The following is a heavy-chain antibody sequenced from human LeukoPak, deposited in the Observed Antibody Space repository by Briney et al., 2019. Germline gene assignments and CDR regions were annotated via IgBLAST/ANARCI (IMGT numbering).Heavy chain of an antibody. Sequence: GGSLRLSCAAPGFTFSSYSMNWVRQAPGKGLEWLSFITSSSRTIYYTDSVRGRFTVSRDNGKNSLYLQMNSLRAEDSAVYYCARDVGVYGDYAILGYWGQGTLVTVSS. J-gene: IGHJ4*02. V-gene: IGHV3-48*01. CDR2: ITSSSRTI. CDR1: GFTFSSYS. D-gene: IGHD4-17*01. CDR3: ARDVGVYGDYAILGY.